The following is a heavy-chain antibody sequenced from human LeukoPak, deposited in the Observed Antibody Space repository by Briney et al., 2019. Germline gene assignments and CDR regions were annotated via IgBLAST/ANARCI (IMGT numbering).Heavy chain of an antibody. CDR2: IIPIFGTA. V-gene: IGHV1-69*01. Sequence: GASVKVSCKASVGTFSSYAISWVRQAPGQGLEWVGGIIPIFGTANYAQKFQGRVTITADESTSTAYMELSSLRSEDTAVYYCARPGVFGVEDYYFDYWGQGTLVTVSS. D-gene: IGHD3-3*01. CDR1: VGTFSSYA. CDR3: ARPGVFGVEDYYFDY. J-gene: IGHJ4*02.